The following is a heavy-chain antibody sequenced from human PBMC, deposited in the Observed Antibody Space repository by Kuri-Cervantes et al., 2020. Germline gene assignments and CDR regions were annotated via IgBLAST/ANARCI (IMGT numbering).Heavy chain of an antibody. Sequence: SETLSLTCTVSGGSISSSSYYWGWIRQPPGKGLEWIGSIYHSGSTNYNPSLKSRVTISVDTSKNQFSLKLSSVTAADTAVYYCARSGYVFLVFDYWGQGILVTVSS. CDR2: IYHSGST. V-gene: IGHV4-39*07. D-gene: IGHD5-12*01. CDR1: GGSISSSSYY. CDR3: ARSGYVFLVFDY. J-gene: IGHJ4*02.